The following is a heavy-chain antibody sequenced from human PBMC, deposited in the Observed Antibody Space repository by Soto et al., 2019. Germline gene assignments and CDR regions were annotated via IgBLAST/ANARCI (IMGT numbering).Heavy chain of an antibody. CDR1: GYTFTSYG. CDR3: ARDPLWFGELLFSNYYYYMDV. Sequence: ASVKVSCKASGYTFTSYGISWVRQAPGQGLEWMGWISAYNGNTNYAQKLQGRVTMTKDTSTSTAYMELRSLRSDDTAVYYCARDPLWFGELLFSNYYYYMDVWGKGTTVTVSS. CDR2: ISAYNGNT. V-gene: IGHV1-18*01. D-gene: IGHD3-10*01. J-gene: IGHJ6*03.